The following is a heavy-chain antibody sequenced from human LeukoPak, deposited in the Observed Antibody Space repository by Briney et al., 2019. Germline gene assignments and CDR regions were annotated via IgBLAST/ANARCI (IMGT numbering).Heavy chain of an antibody. D-gene: IGHD3-10*01. CDR1: GRTFSHYA. Sequence: SSVKVSCKASGRTFSHYAISWVRQSPGQGLEWMGRIIPILGIANYAQKFQGRVTITADKSTSTAYMDLSSLRSEDTAVYYCARASQDYYGSGSYYRGGDAFDIWGQGTMVTVSS. CDR3: ARASQDYYGSGSYYRGGDAFDI. CDR2: IIPILGIA. J-gene: IGHJ3*02. V-gene: IGHV1-69*04.